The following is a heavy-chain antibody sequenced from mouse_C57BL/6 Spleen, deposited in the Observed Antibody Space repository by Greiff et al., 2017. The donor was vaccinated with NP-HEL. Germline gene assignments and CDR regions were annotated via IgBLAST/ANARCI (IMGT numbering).Heavy chain of an antibody. CDR2: IYPGNSDT. J-gene: IGHJ1*03. CDR3: TRGPYGSDWYFDV. D-gene: IGHD1-1*01. Sequence: VQLQQSGTVLARPGASVKMSCKTSGYTFTSYWMHWVKQRPGQGLEWIGAIYPGNSDTSYNQKFKGKAKLTAVTSASTAYMELSSLTNEDSAVYYCTRGPYGSDWYFDVWGTGTTVTVSS. V-gene: IGHV1-5*01. CDR1: GYTFTSYW.